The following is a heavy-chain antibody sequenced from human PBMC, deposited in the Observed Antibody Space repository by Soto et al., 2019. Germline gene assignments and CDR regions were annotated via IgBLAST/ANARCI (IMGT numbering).Heavy chain of an antibody. J-gene: IGHJ5*02. CDR1: GYTFTTYG. D-gene: IGHD2-15*01. CDR2: INPSGGST. Sequence: EASVKVSCKASGYTFTTYGITWVRQAPGQGLEWMGIINPSGGSTSYAQKFQGRVTMTRDTSTSTVYMELSSLRSEDTAVYYCARDFVVATGPLDPWGQGTLVTVSS. CDR3: ARDFVVATGPLDP. V-gene: IGHV1-46*01.